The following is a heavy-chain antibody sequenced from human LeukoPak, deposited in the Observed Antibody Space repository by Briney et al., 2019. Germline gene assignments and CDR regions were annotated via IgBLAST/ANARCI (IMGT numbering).Heavy chain of an antibody. D-gene: IGHD2-21*02. J-gene: IGHJ4*02. CDR3: ARAATAGTVDY. CDR2: INQDGSEE. V-gene: IGHV3-7*03. CDR1: GLTFSNYW. Sequence: GGSLRLSCAASGLTFSNYWMSWVRQTPGKGLEWVANINQDGSEEYYVDSVKGRFSISRDNAKNSLFLQMNSLTAEDTAVYYCARAATAGTVDYWGEETLVTVSS.